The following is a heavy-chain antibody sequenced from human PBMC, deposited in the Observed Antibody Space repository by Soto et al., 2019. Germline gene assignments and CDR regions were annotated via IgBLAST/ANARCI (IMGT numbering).Heavy chain of an antibody. CDR2: ISGSGGST. V-gene: IGHV3-23*01. J-gene: IGHJ2*01. CDR3: AKDLFFRADDGIRDRSAVSEFLLNRSSDL. D-gene: IGHD3-3*01. Sequence: KGLEWVSAISGSGGSTYYADSVKGRFTISRDNSKNTLYLQMNSLRAEDTAVYYCAKDLFFRADDGIRDRSAVSEFLLNRSSDL.